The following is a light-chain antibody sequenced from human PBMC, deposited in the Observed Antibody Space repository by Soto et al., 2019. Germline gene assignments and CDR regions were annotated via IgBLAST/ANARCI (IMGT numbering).Light chain of an antibody. Sequence: QSALTQPASVSGSPGQSITISCTGTSSDVGAYNYVSWYQLHPGKAPKLMIYDVSNRPSGVSNRFSGSKSGNTASLTISGLQAEDESDYYCSSYTSSSPLVFGGGTKLTVL. CDR3: SSYTSSSPLV. CDR1: SSDVGAYNY. J-gene: IGLJ2*01. CDR2: DVS. V-gene: IGLV2-14*03.